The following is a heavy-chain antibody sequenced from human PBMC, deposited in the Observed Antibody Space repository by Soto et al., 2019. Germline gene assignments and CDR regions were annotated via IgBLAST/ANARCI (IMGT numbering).Heavy chain of an antibody. CDR1: GFTFDDYG. CDR3: ARLSGRYSSGQNSFDP. D-gene: IGHD6-19*01. CDR2: INWDGGST. V-gene: IGHV3-20*04. Sequence: EVPLVESGGGVVRPGGSLRLSCAASGFTFDDYGMSWVRQAPGKGLEWVSGINWDGGSTGYADSVKGRFTISRDNAKDSLYLQMNSLRAEDTALYYCARLSGRYSSGQNSFDPWGQGTLVTVSS. J-gene: IGHJ5*02.